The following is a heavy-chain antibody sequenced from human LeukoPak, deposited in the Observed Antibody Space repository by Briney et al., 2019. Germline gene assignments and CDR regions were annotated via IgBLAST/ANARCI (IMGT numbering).Heavy chain of an antibody. J-gene: IGHJ4*02. D-gene: IGHD4-17*01. CDR1: GDSISSGDYY. CDR2: IFYSGST. V-gene: IGHV4-30-4*01. CDR3: ARGWTVTMLFYDY. Sequence: KPSETLSLTCTVSGDSISSGDYYWSWIRQPPGKGLEWIGYIFYSGSTYYNPSLKSRVTISVDTSKNQFSLKLSSATAADTAVYYCARGWTVTMLFYDYWGQGTLVTVSS.